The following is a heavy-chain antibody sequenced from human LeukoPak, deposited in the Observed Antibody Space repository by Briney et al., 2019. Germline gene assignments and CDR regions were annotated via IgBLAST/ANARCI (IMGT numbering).Heavy chain of an antibody. D-gene: IGHD6-13*01. CDR1: GFTFDDYA. V-gene: IGHV3-9*01. CDR3: AKDVRKELKPHSSSLGSGYLDY. CDR2: ISWNSGST. Sequence: GGSLRLSCAASGFTFDDYAMHWVRHPPGKGPEWVSSISWNSGSTTYADSVKGRFTISRDNAKNAQYLQMNSLRAEDTALYYCAKDVRKELKPHSSSLGSGYLDYWGQGTLVTVSS. J-gene: IGHJ4*02.